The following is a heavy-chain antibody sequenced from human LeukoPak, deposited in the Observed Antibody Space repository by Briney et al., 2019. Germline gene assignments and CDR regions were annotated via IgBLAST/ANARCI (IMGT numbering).Heavy chain of an antibody. V-gene: IGHV4-34*01. J-gene: IGHJ4*02. CDR2: INHSGST. D-gene: IGHD6-19*01. Sequence: SETLSLTCAVYGGSFSGYYWSWIRQPPGKGLEWIGEINHSGSTNHNPSLKSRVTISVDTSKNQFSLKLSSVTAADTAVYYCARALAVAGTQPGDYWGQGTLVTVSS. CDR1: GGSFSGYY. CDR3: ARALAVAGTQPGDY.